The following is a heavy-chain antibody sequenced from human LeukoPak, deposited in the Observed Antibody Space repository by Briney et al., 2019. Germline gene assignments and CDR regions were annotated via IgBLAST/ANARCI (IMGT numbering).Heavy chain of an antibody. D-gene: IGHD4-23*01. CDR2: IYYSGST. V-gene: IGHV4-30-4*08. J-gene: IGHJ4*02. CDR3: TSVVTRRGHFDY. CDR1: GGSISSGDYY. Sequence: PSETLSLTCTVSGGSISSGDYYWSWIRQPPGKGLEWIGYIYYSGSTYYNPSLKSRVTISVDTSKNQFSLKLSSVTAADTAVYYCTSVVTRRGHFDYWGQGTLVTVSS.